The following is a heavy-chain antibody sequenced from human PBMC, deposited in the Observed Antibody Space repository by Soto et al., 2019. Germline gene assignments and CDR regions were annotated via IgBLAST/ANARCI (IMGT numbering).Heavy chain of an antibody. CDR1: GYTFTSYA. Sequence: QVQLVQSGAEVKKPGASVKVSCKASGYTFTSYAMHWVRQAPGQRLEWMGWINAGNGNTRYSQKFQGRVTITRDKCASAAYKELSSVRSEDMAVYYCAITSGDYLYDYWGQGTLVTVSA. CDR2: INAGNGNT. D-gene: IGHD3-22*01. CDR3: AITSGDYLYDY. V-gene: IGHV1-3*01. J-gene: IGHJ4*02.